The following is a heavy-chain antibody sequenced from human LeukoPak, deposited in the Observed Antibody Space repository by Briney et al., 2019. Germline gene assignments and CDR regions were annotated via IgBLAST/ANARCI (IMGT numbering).Heavy chain of an antibody. D-gene: IGHD1-26*01. Sequence: GGSLRLSCATSGFNFEDYAINWVRQAPGKGLEWVGLITSKTYGGTTDLAASVKGRFSISRDESKPIAYLQMNSLKIEDTGVYYCTREVERGGSYWGGDSWGQGTQVTVSS. V-gene: IGHV3-49*04. CDR2: ITSKTYGGTT. CDR1: GFNFEDYA. J-gene: IGHJ4*02. CDR3: TREVERGGSYWGGDS.